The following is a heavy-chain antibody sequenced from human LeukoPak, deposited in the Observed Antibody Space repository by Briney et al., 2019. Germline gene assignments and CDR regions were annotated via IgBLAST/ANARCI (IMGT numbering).Heavy chain of an antibody. CDR2: ITHEGGDA. J-gene: IGHJ5*01. V-gene: IGHV3-74*01. Sequence: GGSLRLSCAGSGFTFSAHWMHWVRQGPGKGLVWVARITHEGGDANYADSVKGRFTISRDSANKVLYLEMNSLTADDTGVHYCARVLTYFDLWGQGTLVTVSS. CDR3: ARVLTYFDL. CDR1: GFTFSAHW.